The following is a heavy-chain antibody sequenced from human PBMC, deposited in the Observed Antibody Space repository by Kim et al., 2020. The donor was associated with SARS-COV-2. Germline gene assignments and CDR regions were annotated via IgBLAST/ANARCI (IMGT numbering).Heavy chain of an antibody. Sequence: GGSLRLSCAASGFTFSSYAMSWVRQAPGKGLEWVSAISGSGGSTYYADSVKGRFTISRDNSKNTLYLQMNSLRAEDTAVYYCAKGHIVVVVPAAIDYWGQGTLVTVSS. CDR1: GFTFSSYA. D-gene: IGHD2-15*01. J-gene: IGHJ4*02. V-gene: IGHV3-23*01. CDR3: AKGHIVVVVPAAIDY. CDR2: ISGSGGST.